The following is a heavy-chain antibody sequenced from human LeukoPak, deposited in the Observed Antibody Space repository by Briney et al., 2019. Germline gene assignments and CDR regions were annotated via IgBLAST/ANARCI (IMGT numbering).Heavy chain of an antibody. Sequence: ASVKVSCKASGYTFTGYYMHWVRQAPGQGLEWMGWINPNSGGTNYAQKFQGRVTMTRDTYISTAYMELSRLRSDDTAVYYCAREIGGEGYSNFDYWGQGTLVTVSS. CDR2: INPNSGGT. V-gene: IGHV1-2*02. D-gene: IGHD3-16*01. CDR1: GYTFTGYY. J-gene: IGHJ4*02. CDR3: AREIGGEGYSNFDY.